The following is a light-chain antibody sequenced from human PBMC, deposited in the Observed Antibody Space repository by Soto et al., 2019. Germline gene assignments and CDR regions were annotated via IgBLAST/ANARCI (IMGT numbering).Light chain of an antibody. J-gene: IGKJ1*01. CDR3: QQYNNWWT. CDR1: RSVSSN. V-gene: IGKV3-15*01. CDR2: GAS. Sequence: EIVMTQSPATLSVSPGERATLSCRASRSVSSNLAWYQQKPGQAPRLLIYGASTRATGIPARFSGSGSGTEFTLTISSLQSEYFAVYYCQQYNNWWTFGQGTKVEIK.